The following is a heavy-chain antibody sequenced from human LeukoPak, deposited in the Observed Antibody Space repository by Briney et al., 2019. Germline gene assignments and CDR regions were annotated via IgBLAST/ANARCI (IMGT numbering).Heavy chain of an antibody. V-gene: IGHV3-30-3*01. D-gene: IGHD3-9*01. J-gene: IGHJ3*02. CDR1: GFTFSSYA. CDR3: ARVPRLYLHYDILGVAFDI. Sequence: GGSLRLSCAASGFTFSSYAMHWVRQAPGKGLEWVAVISYDGSNKYYADSVKGRFTISRDNSKNTLYLQMNSLRAEDTAVYYCARVPRLYLHYDILGVAFDIWGQGTMVTVSS. CDR2: ISYDGSNK.